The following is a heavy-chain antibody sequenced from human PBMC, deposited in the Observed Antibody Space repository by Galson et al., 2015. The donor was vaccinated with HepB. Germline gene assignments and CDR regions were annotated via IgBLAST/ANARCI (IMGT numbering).Heavy chain of an antibody. CDR1: GFTFRNYA. V-gene: IGHV3-23*01. CDR2: ISGGGDTT. CDR3: AKTPRAVAGSGYDWFAF. J-gene: IGHJ5*01. Sequence: SLRLSCAASGFTFRNYAMTWVRQSPGKGLHWVAIISGGGDTTYYADSVKGRFTISRDNSNNTLYLQMRSLRPEDAALYFCAKTPRAVAGSGYDWFAFWGQGTLVTVSS. D-gene: IGHD6-19*01.